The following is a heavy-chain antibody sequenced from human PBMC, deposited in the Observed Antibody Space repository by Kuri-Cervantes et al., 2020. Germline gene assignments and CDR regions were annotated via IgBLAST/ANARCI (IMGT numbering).Heavy chain of an antibody. J-gene: IGHJ6*02. CDR1: GYTFTSYG. CDR3: ARDQATSLTLGMDV. V-gene: IGHV1-18*01. CDR2: ISAYNGNT. D-gene: IGHD5-12*01. Sequence: ASVKVSCKASGYTFTSYGISWVRQAPGQGLEGMGWISAYNGNTNIAQKLQGRVTMTTDTSTSTAYMELKSLRSDDTAVYYCARDQATSLTLGMDVWGQGTTVTVSS.